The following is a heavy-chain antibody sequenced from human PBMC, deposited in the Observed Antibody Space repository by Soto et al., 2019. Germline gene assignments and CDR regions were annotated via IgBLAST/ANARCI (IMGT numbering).Heavy chain of an antibody. CDR2: INHSGRT. V-gene: IGHV4-34*01. CDR3: ARCNIAAALVY. J-gene: IGHJ4*02. D-gene: IGHD6-13*01. CDR1: GGSISGHY. Sequence: QVQLQQWGAGLLKPSETLSLTCAVYGGSISGHYWNWIRQPPGKGLEWIGEINHSGRTNYNPSLKSRVTTSVDTSKNQFSLNLGSVTAADTAVYFCARCNIAAALVYWGQGTLVTVSS.